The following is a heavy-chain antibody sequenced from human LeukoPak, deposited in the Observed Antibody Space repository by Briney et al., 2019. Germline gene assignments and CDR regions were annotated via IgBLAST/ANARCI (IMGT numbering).Heavy chain of an antibody. J-gene: IGHJ4*02. CDR2: IGGDGGST. Sequence: GGSLRLSCAASGFTFSSNDMSWVRQAPGKGLERVSAIGGDGGSTYADSVKGRFTISRDNSKNTLYLQMNSLRAEDTAVYYCAKDRGDYTGGAFDYWGQGTLVTVSS. V-gene: IGHV3-23*01. CDR1: GFTFSSND. CDR3: AKDRGDYTGGAFDY. D-gene: IGHD4-17*01.